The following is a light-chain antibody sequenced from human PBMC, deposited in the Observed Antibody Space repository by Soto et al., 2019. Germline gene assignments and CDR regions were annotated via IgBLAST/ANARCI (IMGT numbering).Light chain of an antibody. J-gene: IGKJ4*01. CDR2: DTS. Sequence: EVVFTQSPVTLSLSPGERATLSCRASQSVISYLAWYQQKPGQAPRLLIYDTSNRATGIPARFSGSGSGTDFTLTISSLEPEDFAVYYCQHRTNWPLTFGGGTKVDIK. CDR3: QHRTNWPLT. V-gene: IGKV3-11*01. CDR1: QSVISY.